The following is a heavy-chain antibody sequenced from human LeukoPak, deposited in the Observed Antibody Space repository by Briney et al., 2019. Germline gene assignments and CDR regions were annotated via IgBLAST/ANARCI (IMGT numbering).Heavy chain of an antibody. CDR2: INHSGST. CDR3: ARVKNSYSGYDEVRKIFDY. CDR1: GGSFSGYY. Sequence: SETLSLTCAVYGGSFSGYYWSWIRQPPGKGLEWIGEINHSGSTNYNPSLKSRVTISVDTSKNQFSLKLSSVTAADTAVYYCARVKNSYSGYDEVRKIFDYWGQGTLVTVSS. D-gene: IGHD5-12*01. V-gene: IGHV4-34*01. J-gene: IGHJ4*02.